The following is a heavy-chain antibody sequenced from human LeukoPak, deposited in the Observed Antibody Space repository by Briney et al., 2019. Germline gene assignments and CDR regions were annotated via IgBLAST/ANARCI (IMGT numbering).Heavy chain of an antibody. J-gene: IGHJ4*02. CDR3: ARVKTAYQSSSTYYFDY. CDR1: GGSISSGGYS. Sequence: SQTLSLTCAVSGGSISSGGYSWSWIRQPPGKGLEWIGYIYHSGSTYYNPSLKSRVTISVDRSKNQFSLKLSSVTAADTAAYYCARVKTAYQSSSTYYFDYWGQGTLVTVSS. CDR2: IYHSGST. V-gene: IGHV4-30-2*01. D-gene: IGHD6-6*01.